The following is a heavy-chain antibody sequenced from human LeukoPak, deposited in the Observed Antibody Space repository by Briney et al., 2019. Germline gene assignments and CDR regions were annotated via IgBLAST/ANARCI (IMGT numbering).Heavy chain of an antibody. CDR1: GFTFSTYS. CDR2: ISSSSSTI. V-gene: IGHV3-48*04. J-gene: IGHJ3*02. CDR3: ARSGYCTSTSCLNGRGAFDI. Sequence: GGSLRLSCAASGFTFSTYSMNWVRQAPGKGLEWVSYISSSSSTIYYADSVKGRFTISRDNAKNALYLQMNSLRAEDTAVHFCARSGYCTSTSCLNGRGAFDIWGQGTMVTVSS. D-gene: IGHD2-2*01.